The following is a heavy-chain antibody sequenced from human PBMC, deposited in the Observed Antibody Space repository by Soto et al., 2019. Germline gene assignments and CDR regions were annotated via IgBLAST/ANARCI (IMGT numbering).Heavy chain of an antibody. CDR2: LFHSGLV. CDR3: ARETSPAGIGVAGTNLHFDS. CDR1: GFSIRTGDY. D-gene: IGHD6-19*01. V-gene: IGHV4-38-2*02. J-gene: IGHJ4*02. Sequence: SETLSLTCNVSGFSIRTGDYWAWIRQPPGKGLEWIGSLFHSGLVYYNPSLKGRVTISADTSNNQFSLRLKSVTAADTAVYFCARETSPAGIGVAGTNLHFDSWGQGTQVTVSS.